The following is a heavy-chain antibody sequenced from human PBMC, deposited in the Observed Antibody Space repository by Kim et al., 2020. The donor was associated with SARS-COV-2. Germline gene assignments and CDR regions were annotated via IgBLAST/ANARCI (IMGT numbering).Heavy chain of an antibody. J-gene: IGHJ3*02. D-gene: IGHD3-22*01. Sequence: GGSLRLSCAASGFTFSSYGMHWVRQAPGKGLEWVAVIWYDGSNKYYADSVKGRFTISRDNSKNTLYLQMNSLRAEDTAVYYCAREMYYYDSSGYYDFRSAFDIWGQGTMVTVSS. CDR1: GFTFSSYG. CDR3: AREMYYYDSSGYYDFRSAFDI. V-gene: IGHV3-33*01. CDR2: IWYDGSNK.